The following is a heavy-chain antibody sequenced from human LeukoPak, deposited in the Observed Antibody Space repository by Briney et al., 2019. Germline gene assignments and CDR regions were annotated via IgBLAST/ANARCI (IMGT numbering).Heavy chain of an antibody. D-gene: IGHD2-2*01. V-gene: IGHV5-51*01. CDR2: IHPGDSDT. CDR3: ARLELGYCSSTSCFADSSFDY. Sequence: GGSLKISCKGSGYSFTNYWIAWVRQMPGKGLEWMGIIHPGDSDTRYSPSFQGQVTISADKSISTAYLQWSSLKASDTAMYYRARLELGYCSSTSCFADSSFDYWGQGTLVTVSS. CDR1: GYSFTNYW. J-gene: IGHJ4*02.